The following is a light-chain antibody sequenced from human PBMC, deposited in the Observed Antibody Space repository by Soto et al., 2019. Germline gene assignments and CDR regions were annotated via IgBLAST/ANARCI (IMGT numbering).Light chain of an antibody. V-gene: IGKV4-1*01. J-gene: IGKJ1*01. CDR3: QHYYNTPWT. CDR1: QSVLYSSNNKNF. CDR2: WAS. Sequence: DSVMTQSPDSLAVSLGETATINCKSSQSVLYSSNNKNFLAWYQQKPGQPPKLIISWASTRESGVPDRFGGSGSGTDFALTISSLQAEDVAVYYGQHYYNTPWTFGQGTKVEIK.